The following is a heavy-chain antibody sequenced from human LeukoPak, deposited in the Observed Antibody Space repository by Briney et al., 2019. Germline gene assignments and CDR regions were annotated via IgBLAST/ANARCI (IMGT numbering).Heavy chain of an antibody. D-gene: IGHD1-26*01. CDR3: ARPRGSYYQAIDY. CDR2: IYPGDSDT. J-gene: IGHJ4*02. CDR1: GYSFTSYW. V-gene: IGHV5-51*01. Sequence: GESLKISCKGSGYSFTSYWIGWVRQMPGKGLGWMGIIYPGDSDTRYSPSFQGQVTISADKSISTAYLQWSSLKASDTAMYYCARPRGSYYQAIDYWGQGTLVTVSS.